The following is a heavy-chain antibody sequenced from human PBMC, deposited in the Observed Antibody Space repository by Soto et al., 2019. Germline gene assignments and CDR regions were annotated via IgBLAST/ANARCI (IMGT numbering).Heavy chain of an antibody. V-gene: IGHV4-34*01. D-gene: IGHD3-3*02. Sequence: SETLSLTCAVYGGSFSGYYWTWIRQAPGKGLEWIGEISHSGGTNYNSSLKSRVTISVDTSKKQSSLILYSVTAADTAVFYCARGRQYYLFWSGYQNEGPHAMDVWGQGTTVTVSS. CDR1: GGSFSGYY. CDR2: ISHSGGT. CDR3: ARGRQYYLFWSGYQNEGPHAMDV. J-gene: IGHJ6*02.